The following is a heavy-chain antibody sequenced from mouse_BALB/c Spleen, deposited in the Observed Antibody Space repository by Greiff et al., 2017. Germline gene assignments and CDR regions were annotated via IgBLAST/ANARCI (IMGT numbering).Heavy chain of an antibody. D-gene: IGHD2-4*01. Sequence: QVQLQQSGPGLVQPSQSLSITCTVSGFSLTSYGVHWVRQSPGKGLEWLGVIWSGGSTDYNAAFISRLSISKDNSKSQVFFKMNSLQADDTAIYYCASLYDYDSWYFDVWGAGTTVTVSS. J-gene: IGHJ1*01. CDR3: ASLYDYDSWYFDV. CDR2: IWSGGST. V-gene: IGHV2-4-1*01. CDR1: GFSLTSYG.